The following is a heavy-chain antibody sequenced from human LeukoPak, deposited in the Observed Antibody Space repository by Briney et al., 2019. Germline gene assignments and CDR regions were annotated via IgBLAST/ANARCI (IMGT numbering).Heavy chain of an antibody. CDR2: IDTNTGNP. CDR1: GYTFTKYA. J-gene: IGHJ4*02. D-gene: IGHD3-22*01. V-gene: IGHV7-4-1*02. Sequence: ASVKVSCKGSGYTFTKYAISWVRQAPGRGLEYMGWIDTNTGNPTYAQGFTGRFVFSLDTSVSTAYLQISSLKAEDSAIYFCANCYDSSGFFAYWGQGAPVTVSS. CDR3: ANCYDSSGFFAY.